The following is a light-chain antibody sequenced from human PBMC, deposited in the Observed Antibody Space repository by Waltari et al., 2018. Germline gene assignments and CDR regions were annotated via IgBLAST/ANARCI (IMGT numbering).Light chain of an antibody. V-gene: IGKV1-8*01. J-gene: IGKJ3*01. CDR2: AAS. Sequence: AIRMTQSPSSLSASTGDRVTITCRASQGISSYLAWYQQKPGKAAKLLIYAASTLQSGVPSRFSGSGSGTDFTLTISCLQSEDFATYYCQQYYSYPSFTFGPGTKVDIK. CDR1: QGISSY. CDR3: QQYYSYPSFT.